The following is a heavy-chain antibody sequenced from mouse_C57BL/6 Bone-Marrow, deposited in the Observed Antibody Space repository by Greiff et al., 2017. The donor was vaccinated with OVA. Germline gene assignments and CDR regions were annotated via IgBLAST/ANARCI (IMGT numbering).Heavy chain of an antibody. CDR3: ARGYDYGSWFAY. CDR2: ISDGGSYT. V-gene: IGHV5-4*03. CDR1: GFTFSSYA. Sequence: DVKLVESGGGLVKPGGSLKLSCAASGFTFSSYAMSWVRQTPEKRLEWVATISDGGSYTYYPDNVKGRFTISRDNAKNNLYLQMSHLKSEDTAMYYCARGYDYGSWFAYWGQGTLVTVSA. J-gene: IGHJ3*01. D-gene: IGHD2-4*01.